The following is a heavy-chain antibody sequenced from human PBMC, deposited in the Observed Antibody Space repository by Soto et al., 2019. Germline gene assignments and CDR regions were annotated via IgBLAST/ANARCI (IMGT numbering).Heavy chain of an antibody. Sequence: ASVKVSCKASGYTFTSYYMHWVRQAPGQGLEWMGIINPSGGSTSYAQKFQGRVTMTRDTSTSTVYMELSSLRSEDTAVFYCGRAVESVAASDYYMDVWGKGTTVTVSS. CDR3: GRAVESVAASDYYMDV. J-gene: IGHJ6*03. CDR2: INPSGGST. V-gene: IGHV1-46*03. D-gene: IGHD2-15*01. CDR1: GYTFTSYY.